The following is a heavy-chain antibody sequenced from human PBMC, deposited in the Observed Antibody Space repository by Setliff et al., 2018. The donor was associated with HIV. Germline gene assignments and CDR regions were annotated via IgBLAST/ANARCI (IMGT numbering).Heavy chain of an antibody. CDR3: ATKRVGNYPLDY. D-gene: IGHD1-7*01. J-gene: IGHJ4*02. V-gene: IGHV4-39*01. CDR2: ITYSGSA. Sequence: PSETLSLTCTVSGGSISGSSYSWGWIRQPPGKGPEWIGSITYSGSARYNPSLKSRVAISVDMSKNQFSLRVTSLTAADTAVYYCATKRVGNYPLDYWGRGTLVTVSS. CDR1: GGSISGSSYS.